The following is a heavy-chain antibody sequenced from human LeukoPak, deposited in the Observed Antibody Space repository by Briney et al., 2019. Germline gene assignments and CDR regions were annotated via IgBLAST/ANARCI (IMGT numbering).Heavy chain of an antibody. D-gene: IGHD3-3*01. J-gene: IGHJ3*02. Sequence: SETLSLTCAVYGGSFSGYYWSWIRQPPGKGLEWIGEINHSGSTNYNPSLKSRVTISVDTSKNQFSLKLSSVTAADTAVYYCARCGGTYYDFWSGYSGDAFDIWGQGTMVTVSS. CDR2: INHSGST. CDR1: GGSFSGYY. V-gene: IGHV4-34*01. CDR3: ARCGGTYYDFWSGYSGDAFDI.